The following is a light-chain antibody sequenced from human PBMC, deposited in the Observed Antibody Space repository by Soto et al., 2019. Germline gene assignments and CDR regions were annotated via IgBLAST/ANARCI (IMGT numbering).Light chain of an antibody. J-gene: IGKJ3*01. CDR3: PQYYSFPHT. CDR1: QDISIY. V-gene: IGKV1-33*01. Sequence: DIQMTQSPSSLSASVGDRVTITCQASQDISIYLNWYQQKPGEVPKLLIYDASNLKAWVPSRVIGSGSWTHFTFTITSLQPADIATDYCPQYYSFPHTCGPGARVYSK. CDR2: DAS.